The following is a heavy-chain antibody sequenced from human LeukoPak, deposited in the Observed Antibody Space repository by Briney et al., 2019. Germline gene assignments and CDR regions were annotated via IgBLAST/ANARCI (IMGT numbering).Heavy chain of an antibody. CDR1: GGTFSSYA. CDR3: ARVSSGYYYSEA. Sequence: SVKVSCKASGGTFSSYAISWVRQAPGQGLEWMGRIIPILGIANYAQKFQGRVTITADKSTSTAYMELSSLRSEDTAVYYCARVSSGYYYSEAWGQGTMVTVSS. J-gene: IGHJ3*01. D-gene: IGHD3-22*01. V-gene: IGHV1-69*04. CDR2: IIPILGIA.